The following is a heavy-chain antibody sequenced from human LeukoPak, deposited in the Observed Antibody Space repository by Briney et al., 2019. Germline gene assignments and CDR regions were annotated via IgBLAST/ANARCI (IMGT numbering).Heavy chain of an antibody. CDR3: AVLHYYAMDV. CDR1: GFTFSSYA. CDR2: ISGSGGST. V-gene: IGHV3-23*01. J-gene: IGHJ6*02. D-gene: IGHD2-8*01. Sequence: GGSLILSCAASGFTFSSYAMSWVRQAPGKGLEWVSAISGSGGSTYYADSVKGRFTISRDNAKNSLYLQMNSLRGEDAALYYCAVLHYYAMDVWGQGTTVTVSS.